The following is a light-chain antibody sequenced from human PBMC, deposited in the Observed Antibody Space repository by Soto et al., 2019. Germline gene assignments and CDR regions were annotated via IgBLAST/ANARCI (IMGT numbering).Light chain of an antibody. J-gene: IGKJ4*01. V-gene: IGKV3-15*01. CDR3: RQYGRSLGFA. CDR2: AAS. Sequence: EIVMTQSPATLSVSPGERATLSCRASQRISSNLAWYQHKTGQAPRLLIYAASTRATGIPARFSGSGSETEFTLTISSLQSEDFAVYYCRQYGRSLGFAFGGGTKVEIK. CDR1: QRISSN.